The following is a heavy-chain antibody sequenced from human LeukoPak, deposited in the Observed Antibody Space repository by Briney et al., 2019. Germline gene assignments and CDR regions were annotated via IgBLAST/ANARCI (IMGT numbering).Heavy chain of an antibody. D-gene: IGHD4-17*01. Sequence: SETLSLTCTVSGGSISSSSYYWGWIRQPPGKGLEWIGSIYYSGSTYYNPSLKSRVTISVDTPKNQFSLKLSSVTAADTAVYNCARPAHDYGAWRSKAFDIWGQGTMVTVSS. V-gene: IGHV4-39*01. CDR3: ARPAHDYGAWRSKAFDI. J-gene: IGHJ3*02. CDR2: IYYSGST. CDR1: GGSISSSSYY.